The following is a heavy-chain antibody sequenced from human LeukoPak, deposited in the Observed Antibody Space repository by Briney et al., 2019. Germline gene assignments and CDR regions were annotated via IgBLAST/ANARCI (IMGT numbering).Heavy chain of an antibody. D-gene: IGHD3-22*01. J-gene: IGHJ6*02. V-gene: IGHV4-61*01. CDR3: ARDRAVAYYDSSGYLGMDV. CDR1: GGSVSSGSYY. Sequence: SETPSLTCTVSGGSVSSGSYYWSWIRQPPGEGLEWIGYIYYSGSTNYNPSLKSRVTISVDTSKNQFSLKLSSVTAADTAVYYCARDRAVAYYDSSGYLGMDVWGQGTTVTVSS. CDR2: IYYSGST.